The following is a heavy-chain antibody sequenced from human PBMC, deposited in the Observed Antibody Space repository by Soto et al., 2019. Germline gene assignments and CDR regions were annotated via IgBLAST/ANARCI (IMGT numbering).Heavy chain of an antibody. CDR3: AGSYMITFGPHPGY. J-gene: IGHJ4*02. D-gene: IGHD3-16*01. CDR2: ISGSGGST. CDR1: GFTFSSYA. V-gene: IGHV3-23*01. Sequence: GGSLRLSCAASGFTFSSYAMSWVRQAPGKGLEWVSAISGSGGSTYYADSVKGRLTISRDNSKNTLYLQMNSLRAEDTAVYYCAGSYMITFGPHPGYWGQGTLVTVSS.